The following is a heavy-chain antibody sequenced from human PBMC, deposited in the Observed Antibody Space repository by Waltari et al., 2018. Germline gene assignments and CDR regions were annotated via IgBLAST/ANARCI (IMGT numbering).Heavy chain of an antibody. Sequence: EVQLVESGGGLVKPGGSLRLSCAASGFTFSSYSLNWVRQAPGKGMERVLSISSSSSYIYYADSVKGRFTISRDNAKNSLYLQMNSRRAEDTAVYYCARWGFKAIVVSWGQGTLVTVSS. V-gene: IGHV3-21*01. CDR2: ISSSSSYI. CDR1: GFTFSSYS. J-gene: IGHJ4*02. CDR3: ARWGFKAIVVS. D-gene: IGHD2-2*01.